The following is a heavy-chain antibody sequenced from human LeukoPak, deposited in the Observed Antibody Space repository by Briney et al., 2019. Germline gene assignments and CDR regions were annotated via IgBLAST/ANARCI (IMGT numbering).Heavy chain of an antibody. Sequence: SETLSLTCAVYGGSFSGYYWSWIRQPPGKGLEWIGEINHSGSTNYNPSLKSRVTISVDTSKNQSSLKLSSVTATDTAVDYCARIHYGSGNDAFDIWGQGTMVTVSS. V-gene: IGHV4-34*01. CDR3: ARIHYGSGNDAFDI. D-gene: IGHD3-10*01. J-gene: IGHJ3*02. CDR1: GGSFSGYY. CDR2: INHSGST.